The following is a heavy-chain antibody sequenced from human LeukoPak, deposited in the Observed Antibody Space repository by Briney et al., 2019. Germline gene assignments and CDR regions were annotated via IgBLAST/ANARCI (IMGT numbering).Heavy chain of an antibody. CDR1: GFTFHDHG. V-gene: IGHV3-30*03. Sequence: PGTSLRLSCAASGFTFHDHGMDWVRQAPGKGLEWVAVIAADGGVKHYADFVKGRFSLSRDNSKNTLFLQMNSLTVEDTAVYYCAREISGTYYNPLGYMDVWGKGTTVTVSS. J-gene: IGHJ6*03. D-gene: IGHD3-10*01. CDR2: IAADGGVK. CDR3: AREISGTYYNPLGYMDV.